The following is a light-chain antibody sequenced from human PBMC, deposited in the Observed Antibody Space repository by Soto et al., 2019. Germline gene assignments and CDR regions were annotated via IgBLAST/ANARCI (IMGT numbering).Light chain of an antibody. J-gene: IGKJ1*01. CDR3: QQYAYSPRT. CDR1: QSVSNNW. V-gene: IGKV3-20*01. CDR2: GVS. Sequence: EIALTQSPGTLSLSPGERATLSCRPSQSVSNNWLAWYQQKPGQAPRLLIYGVSTRAPGIPDRFSGSASETDFTLTISRLEPEDFAVYYCQQYAYSPRTFGQGTKVDIK.